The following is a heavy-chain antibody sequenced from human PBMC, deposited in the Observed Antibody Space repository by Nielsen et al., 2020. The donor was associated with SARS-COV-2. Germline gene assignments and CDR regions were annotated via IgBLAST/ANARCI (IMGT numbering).Heavy chain of an antibody. D-gene: IGHD4-17*01. V-gene: IGHV3-9*01. CDR1: GFTFDDYA. CDR3: AKDNYGDYTFDY. J-gene: IGHJ4*02. Sequence: SLKISCAASGFTFDDYAMHWVRQAPGKGLEWVSGISWNSGSIGYADSVKGRFTISRDNAKNSLYLQMNSLRAEDTALYYCAKDNYGDYTFDYWGQGTLVTVSS. CDR2: ISWNSGSI.